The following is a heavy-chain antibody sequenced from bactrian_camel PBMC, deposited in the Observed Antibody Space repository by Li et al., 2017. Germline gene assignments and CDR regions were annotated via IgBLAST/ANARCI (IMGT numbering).Heavy chain of an antibody. V-gene: IGHV3S53*01. D-gene: IGHD2*01. CDR2: IDSAGST. CDR3: AARDGVVGTDLDVTLYDH. J-gene: IGHJ4*01. CDR1: GDIGIPYR. Sequence: QVQLVESGGGSVQAGGSLRLSCAASGDIGIPYRWGWFRQSPGKEREGVAAIDSAGSTTYADSVKGRFTISKDNNKATLYLQMNSLKPEDTAIYYCAARDGVVGTDLDVTLYDHWGQGTQVTVS.